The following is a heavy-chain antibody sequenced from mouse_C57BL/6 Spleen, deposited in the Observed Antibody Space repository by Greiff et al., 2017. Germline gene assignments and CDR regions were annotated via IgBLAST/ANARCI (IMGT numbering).Heavy chain of an antibody. Sequence: EVQLKQSGPELVKPGASVKISCKASGYTFTDYYMNWVKQSHGKSLELIGDINPNNGGTSYNQKFKGKATLTVDKSSSTAYMELRSLTSEDSAVYYCARSTVVATKAMDYWGQGTSVTVSS. CDR3: ARSTVVATKAMDY. CDR2: INPNNGGT. CDR1: GYTFTDYY. V-gene: IGHV1-26*01. D-gene: IGHD1-1*01. J-gene: IGHJ4*01.